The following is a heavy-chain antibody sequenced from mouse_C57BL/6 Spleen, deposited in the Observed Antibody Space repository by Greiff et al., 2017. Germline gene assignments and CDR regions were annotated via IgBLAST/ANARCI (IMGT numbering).Heavy chain of an antibody. V-gene: IGHV1-64*01. CDR3: ARDYGSRGRDFGY. J-gene: IGHJ2*01. D-gene: IGHD1-1*01. CDR1: GYTFTSYW. CDR2: IHPNSGST. Sequence: VQLQQPGAELVKPGASVKLSCKASGYTFTSYWMHWVKQRPGQGLEWIGMIHPNSGSTNYNEKFKSKATLTVDKSSSTAYMQLSSLTSDESAVYYCARDYGSRGRDFGYWGQGTTLTVSS.